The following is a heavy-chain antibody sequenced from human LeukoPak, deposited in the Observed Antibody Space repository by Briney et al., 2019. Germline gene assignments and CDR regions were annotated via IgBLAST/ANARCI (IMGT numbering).Heavy chain of an antibody. CDR2: INPNSGVT. D-gene: IGHD6-6*01. V-gene: IGHV1-2*02. J-gene: IGHJ6*03. CDR3: ARGSSTRVYYYYYMDV. Sequence: ASVKVSCKASGYTFTGYYIHWVRQAPGQGLEWMGWINPNSGVTHYPQKFQGRVTMTRDTSISTAYMEVSRVRSDDTAMYYCARGSSTRVYYYYYMDVWGKGTTVTVSS. CDR1: GYTFTGYY.